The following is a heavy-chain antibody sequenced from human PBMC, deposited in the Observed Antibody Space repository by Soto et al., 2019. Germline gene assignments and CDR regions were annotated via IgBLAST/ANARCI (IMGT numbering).Heavy chain of an antibody. CDR3: APRLRRNWFDP. Sequence: QVQLQESGPGLVKPSQTLSLTCTVSGGSISSGDYHWSWIRQPPGKGLEWIGYIYYSGSSYYNPSPKSRVTISVDTSKNQFSLKLSSVTAADTAVYYCAPRLRRNWFDPWGQGTLVTVSS. V-gene: IGHV4-30-4*01. CDR1: GGSISSGDYH. CDR2: IYYSGSS. J-gene: IGHJ5*02. D-gene: IGHD5-18*01.